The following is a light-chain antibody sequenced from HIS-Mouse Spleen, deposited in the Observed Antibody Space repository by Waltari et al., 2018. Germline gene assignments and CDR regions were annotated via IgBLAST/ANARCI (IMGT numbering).Light chain of an antibody. V-gene: IGLV2-23*01. J-gene: IGLJ2*01. CDR2: EGS. CDR3: CSYAGSSTV. Sequence: QSALTQPASVSGSPGQSITIPCTGTSSAVGIYNLVSWYQQHPGKAPKLMIYEGSKRPSGVSNRFSGSKSGNTASLTISGLQAEDEADYYCCSYAGSSTVFGGGTKLTVL. CDR1: SSAVGIYNL.